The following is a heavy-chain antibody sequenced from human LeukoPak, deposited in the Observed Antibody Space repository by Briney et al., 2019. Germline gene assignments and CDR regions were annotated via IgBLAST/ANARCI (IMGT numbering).Heavy chain of an antibody. D-gene: IGHD5-24*01. CDR3: ASGAPKVEMATKYYSDY. V-gene: IGHV4-34*01. J-gene: IGHJ4*02. CDR1: GGSFSGYY. CDR2: INHSGST. Sequence: SETLSLTCAVYGGSFSGYYWSWIRQPPGKGLEWIGEINHSGSTNYNPSLKSRVTISVDTSKNQFSLKLSSVTAADTAVYYCASGAPKVEMATKYYSDYWGQGTLVTVSS.